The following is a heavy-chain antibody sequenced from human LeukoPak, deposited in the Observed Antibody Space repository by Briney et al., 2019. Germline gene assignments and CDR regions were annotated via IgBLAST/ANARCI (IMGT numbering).Heavy chain of an antibody. D-gene: IGHD6-13*01. CDR2: IVVGSGNT. CDR3: ARETHPIAAAASFDY. CDR1: GFSFTDSA. V-gene: IGHV1-58*01. J-gene: IGHJ4*02. Sequence: SVKVSCKASGFSFTDSAAQWMRQARGQSPEWIGWIVVGSGNTNYAQKFQGRVTMTRDTSISTAYMELSRLRSDDTAVYYCARETHPIAAAASFDYWGQGTLVTVSS.